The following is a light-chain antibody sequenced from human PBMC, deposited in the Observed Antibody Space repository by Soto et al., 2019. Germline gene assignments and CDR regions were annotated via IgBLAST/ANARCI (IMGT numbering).Light chain of an antibody. CDR2: QDS. J-gene: IGLJ1*01. Sequence: SYELTQPPSVSVSPGQTASITCSGDKLGDKYASWYQQKPRQSPVLVIYQDSKRPSEIPERFSGSHSGNPATLTISGTQAMAEADFYCQAWDPRTGNVFGTGTTLTVL. CDR1: KLGDKY. CDR3: QAWDPRTGNV. V-gene: IGLV3-1*01.